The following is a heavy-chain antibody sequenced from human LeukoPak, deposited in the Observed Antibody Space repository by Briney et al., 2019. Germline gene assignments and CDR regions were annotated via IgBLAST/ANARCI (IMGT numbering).Heavy chain of an antibody. Sequence: GRSLRLSCAASGFTFDDYAMPWVRQAPGKGLEWVSGISWNSGSIGYADSVKGRFTISRDNAKNSLYLQMNSLRAEDTALYYCAKALGPSWYYDFWSGIGNDAFDIWGQGTMVTVSS. V-gene: IGHV3-9*01. J-gene: IGHJ3*02. D-gene: IGHD3-3*01. CDR3: AKALGPSWYYDFWSGIGNDAFDI. CDR1: GFTFDDYA. CDR2: ISWNSGSI.